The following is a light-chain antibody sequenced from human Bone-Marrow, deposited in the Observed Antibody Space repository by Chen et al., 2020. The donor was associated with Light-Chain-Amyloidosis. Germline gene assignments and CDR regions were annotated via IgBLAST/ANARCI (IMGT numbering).Light chain of an antibody. CDR2: RDT. J-gene: IGLJ2*01. CDR3: QSADSSGTYEVI. CDR1: DLPTKY. V-gene: IGLV3-25*03. Sequence: SYELTQPPSVSVSPGQTARITCSGDDLPTKYAYWYQQKPGQAPVLVIHRDTERPSGISERFSGSSSGTTATLTMRVVQAEDEADYHCQSADSSGTYEVIFGGGTKLTVL.